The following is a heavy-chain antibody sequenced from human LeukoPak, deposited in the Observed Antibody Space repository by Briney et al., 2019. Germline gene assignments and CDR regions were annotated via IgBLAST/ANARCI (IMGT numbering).Heavy chain of an antibody. CDR1: GFTFSSYA. Sequence: PGGSQRLXCAASGFTFSSYAMSWVRPAPGKGLEWVSRISGSGGSTYYADSVKGRFTISRDNSKNTLYLQMNSLRAEDTAVYYCAKDVYSSGLVDYWGQGTLVTVSS. D-gene: IGHD6-19*01. CDR3: AKDVYSSGLVDY. V-gene: IGHV3-23*01. CDR2: ISGSGGST. J-gene: IGHJ4*02.